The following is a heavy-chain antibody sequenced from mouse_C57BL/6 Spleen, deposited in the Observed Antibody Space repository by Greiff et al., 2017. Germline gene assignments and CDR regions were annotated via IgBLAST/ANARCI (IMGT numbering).Heavy chain of an antibody. CDR2: ICTYYGDA. J-gene: IGHJ3*01. Sequence: QVQLKQPGPELVRPGASVKISCKGSGYTFTDYAMRWVKQSHAKSLEWIGVICTYYGDASYNQKFKDKATMTVDKSSSTYYMELARLTSEDSAVYCCAVDWVGFAYWGQGTLVTVSA. CDR1: GYTFTDYA. V-gene: IGHV1-67*01. CDR3: AVDWVGFAY.